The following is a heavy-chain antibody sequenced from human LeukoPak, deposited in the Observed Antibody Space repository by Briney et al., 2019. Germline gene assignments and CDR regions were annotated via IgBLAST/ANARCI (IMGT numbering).Heavy chain of an antibody. CDR3: ARDYITMVRGANPGY. CDR1: GFTFSSYG. CDR2: IWYDGSNK. V-gene: IGHV3-33*01. D-gene: IGHD3-10*01. Sequence: GGSLRLSCAAFGFTFSSYGMHWVRQAPGKGLEWVAVIWYDGSNKYYADSVKGRFTISRDNSKNTLYLQMNSLRAEDTAVYYCARDYITMVRGANPGYWGQGTLVTVSS. J-gene: IGHJ4*02.